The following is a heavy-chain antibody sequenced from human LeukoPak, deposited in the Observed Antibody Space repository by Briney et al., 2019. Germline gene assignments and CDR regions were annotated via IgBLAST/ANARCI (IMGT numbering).Heavy chain of an antibody. J-gene: IGHJ4*02. Sequence: GESLKISCKGSGCSFTSYWIGWVRQMPGKGLEWMGIIYPGDSDTRYSPSFQGQVTISADKSISTAYLQWSSLKASDTAMYYCARHRGYPSRGYSYPDYWGQGTLVTVSS. CDR2: IYPGDSDT. D-gene: IGHD5-18*01. CDR1: GCSFTSYW. V-gene: IGHV5-51*01. CDR3: ARHRGYPSRGYSYPDY.